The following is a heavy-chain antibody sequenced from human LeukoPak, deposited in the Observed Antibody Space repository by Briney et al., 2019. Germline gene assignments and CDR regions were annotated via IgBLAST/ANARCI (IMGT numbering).Heavy chain of an antibody. D-gene: IGHD5-12*01. Sequence: GASVKVSCKASGYTFTSYDINWVRQATGQGLEWMGCMNPNSGNTGYAQKFQGRVTITRNTSISTAYMELSSLRSEDTAVYYCARGADSGYDLSDFDYWGQGTLVTVSS. J-gene: IGHJ4*02. V-gene: IGHV1-8*03. CDR2: MNPNSGNT. CDR3: ARGADSGYDLSDFDY. CDR1: GYTFTSYD.